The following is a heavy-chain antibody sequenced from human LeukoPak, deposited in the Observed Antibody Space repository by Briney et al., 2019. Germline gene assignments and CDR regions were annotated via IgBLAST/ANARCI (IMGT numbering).Heavy chain of an antibody. J-gene: IGHJ4*02. V-gene: IGHV3-30*18. D-gene: IGHD5-18*01. CDR3: AKDRYSYAFEYSDS. CDR2: ISNDGSKK. Sequence: GGSLRLSCAASGFTFSSYGMHWVRQAPGKGLDWVAVISNDGSKKYYADSVRGRFTISRDNSKNTLSLQVSSLRTEDTAVYYCAKDRYSYAFEYSDSWGQGTLVTVSS. CDR1: GFTFSSYG.